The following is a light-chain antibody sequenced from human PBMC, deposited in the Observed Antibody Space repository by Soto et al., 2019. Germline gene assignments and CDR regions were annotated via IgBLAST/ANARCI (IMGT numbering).Light chain of an antibody. CDR3: PQRYSTPYT. J-gene: IGKJ2*01. CDR2: AAS. CDR1: QSISSY. Sequence: DIQMTQSPSSLSASVGDRVTITCRASQSISSYLNWYQQKPGKAPKLLIYAASSLQSGVPSRFSGSGSGTDFTLTIRSLQPDDFATYYCPQRYSTPYTFGQGTTLEIK. V-gene: IGKV1-39*01.